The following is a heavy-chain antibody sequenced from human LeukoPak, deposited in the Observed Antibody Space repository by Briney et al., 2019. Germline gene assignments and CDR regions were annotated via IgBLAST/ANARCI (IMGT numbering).Heavy chain of an antibody. CDR2: IDQSGSRI. CDR3: ARDPESSSFDL. J-gene: IGHJ4*02. V-gene: IGHV3-7*01. D-gene: IGHD6-13*01. Sequence: GGSLSLSCAASRFSFSTYWMSCVPHTPEGAGEFWAKIDQSGSRINYKASLKGRCTISRDNAKKALYLEINCLRADDTAVYYCARDPESSSFDLWGRGALVTVSS. CDR1: RFSFSTYW.